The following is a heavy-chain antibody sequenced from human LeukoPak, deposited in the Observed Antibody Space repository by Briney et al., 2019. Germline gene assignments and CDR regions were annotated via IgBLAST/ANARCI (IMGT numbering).Heavy chain of an antibody. J-gene: IGHJ6*03. CDR3: ARAIAAARPDNYYYYYMDV. D-gene: IGHD6-13*01. V-gene: IGHV4-59*01. CDR1: GGSISSYY. Sequence: PSETLSLTCTVSGGSISSYYWSWIRQPPGKGLEWIGYIYYSGSTNYNPSLKSRVTISVDTSKNQFSLKLSSVTAADTAVYYCARAIAAARPDNYYYYYMDVWGKGTTVTVSS. CDR2: IYYSGST.